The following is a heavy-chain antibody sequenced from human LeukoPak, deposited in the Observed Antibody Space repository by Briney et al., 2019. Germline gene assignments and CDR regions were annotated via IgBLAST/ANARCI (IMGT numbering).Heavy chain of an antibody. CDR2: ISNDGSRK. CDR3: AKGSF. D-gene: IGHD3-10*01. J-gene: IGHJ4*02. CDR1: GFTFSRHG. V-gene: IGHV3-30*18. Sequence: PGRSLRLSCAPSGFTFSRHGMHWVRQAPGKGLEWVAIISNDGSRKYYAHSVEGRFTISRDNSKNTLYLQMNNLRAEDTAAYYCAKGSFWGQGTLVTVSS.